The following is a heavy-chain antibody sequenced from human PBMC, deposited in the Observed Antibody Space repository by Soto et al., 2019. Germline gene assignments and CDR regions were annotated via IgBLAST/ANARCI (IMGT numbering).Heavy chain of an antibody. CDR2: ISSSGDSA. V-gene: IGHV3-23*01. D-gene: IGHD6-6*01. CDR3: AKSDAALSDGFDP. Sequence: EVQLLESGGDLVQPGGSLRLSCAASGFTFGSYAMIWVRQAPGKGLVWVSTISSSGDSAYYADSVKGRFTVSRDNSMNTLYMQMNSLRAEGTAGYYCAKSDAALSDGFDPWGQGAVVTVSS. J-gene: IGHJ5*02. CDR1: GFTFGSYA.